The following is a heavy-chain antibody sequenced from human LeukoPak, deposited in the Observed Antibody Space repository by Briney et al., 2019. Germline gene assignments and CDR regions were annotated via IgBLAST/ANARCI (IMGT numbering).Heavy chain of an antibody. D-gene: IGHD3-22*01. CDR1: GFTFSIYA. J-gene: IGHJ4*02. V-gene: IGHV3-23*01. CDR2: ITSRGEST. CDR3: ARDRPNYYGSDGHYYRRDGDY. Sequence: GGSLRLSCAASGFTFSIYAMSWVRQAPGKGLQWVSSITSRGESTCYVDSVKVRFTITRDNSENTLYLQMHSLRAEDTAVYYCARDRPNYYGSDGHYYRRDGDYWGRGTLVSVSS.